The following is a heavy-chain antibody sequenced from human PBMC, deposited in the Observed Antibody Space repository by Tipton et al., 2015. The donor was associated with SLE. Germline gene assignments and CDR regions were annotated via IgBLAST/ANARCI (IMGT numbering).Heavy chain of an antibody. J-gene: IGHJ5*02. CDR1: GGSISSYY. CDR2: IYYSGST. D-gene: IGHD5-24*01. V-gene: IGHV4-59*01. Sequence: TLSLTCTVSGGSISSYYWSWIRQPPGKGLEWIGYIYYSGSTNYNPSLKSRVTISVDTSKNQFSLKLSSVTAADTAVYYWARDRPGDGYNWAWFDPWGQGTLVTVSS. CDR3: ARDRPGDGYNWAWFDP.